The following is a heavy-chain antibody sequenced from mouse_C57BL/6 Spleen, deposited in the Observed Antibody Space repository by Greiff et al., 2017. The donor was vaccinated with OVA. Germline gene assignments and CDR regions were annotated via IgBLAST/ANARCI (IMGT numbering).Heavy chain of an antibody. CDR3: AKFSDGYLWFAY. D-gene: IGHD2-3*01. CDR1: GFSLTSYG. Sequence: QVQLQQSGPGLVQPSQSLSITCTVSGFSLTSYGVHWVRQSPGKGLEWLGVIWSGGSTDYNAAFMSRLSITKDNSKSQVIFQMNSLQADDTAIYYCAKFSDGYLWFAYWGQGTLVTVSA. V-gene: IGHV2-5*01. CDR2: IWSGGST. J-gene: IGHJ3*01.